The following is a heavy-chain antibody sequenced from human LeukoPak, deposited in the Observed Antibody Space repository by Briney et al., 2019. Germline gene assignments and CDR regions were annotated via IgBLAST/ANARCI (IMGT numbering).Heavy chain of an antibody. Sequence: KVSCKASGGTFSSYAISWVRQMPGKGLEWMGIIFPGDSDTIYSPSFQGQVTISADKSINTAYLQWSSLKASDTAMYYCATSESQTKFDYWGQGTLVTASS. CDR1: GGTFSSYA. CDR2: IFPGDSDT. J-gene: IGHJ4*02. CDR3: ATSESQTKFDY. D-gene: IGHD1/OR15-1a*01. V-gene: IGHV5-51*01.